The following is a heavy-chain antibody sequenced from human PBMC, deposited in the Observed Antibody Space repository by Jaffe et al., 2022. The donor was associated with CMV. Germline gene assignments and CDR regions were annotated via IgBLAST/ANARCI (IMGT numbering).Heavy chain of an antibody. CDR2: ISYDGSNK. Sequence: QVQLVESGGGVVQPGRSLRLSCAASGFTFSSYGMHWVRQAPGKGLEWVAVISYDGSNKYYADSVKGRFTISRDNSKNTLYLQMNSLRAEDTAVYYCAKGVSGYDYYYGMDVWGQGTTVTVSS. V-gene: IGHV3-30*18. CDR1: GFTFSSYG. J-gene: IGHJ6*02. D-gene: IGHD5-12*01. CDR3: AKGVSGYDYYYGMDV.